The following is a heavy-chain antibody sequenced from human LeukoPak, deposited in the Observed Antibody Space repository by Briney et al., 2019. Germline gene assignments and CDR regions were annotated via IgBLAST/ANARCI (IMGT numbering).Heavy chain of an antibody. Sequence: PSETLSLTCTVSGGSISSSSYYWGWFRQPPGKGLEWIGSIYYSGSTYYNPSLKSRVTISVDTSKNQFSLKLSSVTAADTAAYYCARRRGPGTTLRDWFDPWGQGTLVTVSS. D-gene: IGHD1-7*01. CDR2: IYYSGST. CDR1: GGSISSSSYY. V-gene: IGHV4-39*01. J-gene: IGHJ5*02. CDR3: ARRRGPGTTLRDWFDP.